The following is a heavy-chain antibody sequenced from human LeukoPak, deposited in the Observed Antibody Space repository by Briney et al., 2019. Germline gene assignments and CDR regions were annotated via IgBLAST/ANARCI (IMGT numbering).Heavy chain of an antibody. CDR2: IWYDGSNK. V-gene: IGHV3-33*06. Sequence: GGSLRLSCAASGFTFSSYGMHWVRQAPGKGLEWVAVIWYDGSNKYYADSVKGRFTISRVNSKNTLYLQMNSLRAEDTAVYYCAKDLNDFWSGYLFDYWGQGTLVTVSS. CDR1: GFTFSSYG. CDR3: AKDLNDFWSGYLFDY. J-gene: IGHJ4*02. D-gene: IGHD3-3*01.